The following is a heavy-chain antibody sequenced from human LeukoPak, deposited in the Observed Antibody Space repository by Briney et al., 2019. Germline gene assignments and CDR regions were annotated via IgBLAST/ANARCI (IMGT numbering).Heavy chain of an antibody. CDR1: GYTFTGYY. CDR2: MNPNSGGT. D-gene: IGHD3-22*01. Sequence: GSVKVSCMASGYTFTGYYMHWVRQAPGQGLEWMGWMNPNSGGTNYAHKFQGRVTMTSVTSISTAYMELSRLRSDDTAVYYCARDSVGDTMRVVVIELDPWGQGTLVTVSS. J-gene: IGHJ5*02. V-gene: IGHV1-2*02. CDR3: ARDSVGDTMRVVVIELDP.